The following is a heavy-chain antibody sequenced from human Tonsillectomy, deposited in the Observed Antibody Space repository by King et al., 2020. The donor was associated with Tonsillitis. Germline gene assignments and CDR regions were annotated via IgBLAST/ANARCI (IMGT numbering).Heavy chain of an antibody. D-gene: IGHD2-2*01. CDR3: ASKSRYQLPRDYYYYMDV. CDR2: IYYSGST. J-gene: IGHJ6*03. CDR1: GGSISSSSYY. Sequence: QLQESGPGLVKPSETLSLTCTVSGGSISSSSYYWGWIRQPPGKGLEWIGSIYYSGSTYYNPSLKSRVTISVDTSKNQFSLKLSSVTAADTAVYYCASKSRYQLPRDYYYYMDVWGKGTTVTVSS. V-gene: IGHV4-39*01.